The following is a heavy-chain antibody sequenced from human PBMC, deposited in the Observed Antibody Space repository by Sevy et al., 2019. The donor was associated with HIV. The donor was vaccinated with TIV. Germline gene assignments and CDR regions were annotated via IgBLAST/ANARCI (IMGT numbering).Heavy chain of an antibody. Sequence: GESLKISCAATAFTFSSYDMHWVRQVAGKGLEWDSSIGLSGDTYFAGSVKGRFTISRDNVKNYLYLQMSSLRAGDTAVYYCARETAADAFDVWGQGTFVTVSS. CDR1: AFTFSSYD. CDR3: ARETAADAFDV. D-gene: IGHD6-13*01. J-gene: IGHJ3*01. CDR2: IGLSGDT. V-gene: IGHV3-13*01.